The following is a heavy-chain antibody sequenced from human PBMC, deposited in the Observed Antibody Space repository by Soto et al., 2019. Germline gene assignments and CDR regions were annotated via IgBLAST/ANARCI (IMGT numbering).Heavy chain of an antibody. CDR1: GGSISNSANH. D-gene: IGHD3-10*01. J-gene: IGHJ5*02. CDR2: TYYSGAT. V-gene: IGHV4-31*03. CDR3: AKGVRGVPNWFDP. Sequence: QVQLQESGPGLVRPSQTLSLSCTVSGGSISNSANHWSWIRQHPGEGLEWIGSTYYSGATYYGPSLKGRVTMSIDASKNQFSLKLSSVTAADTAVYYCAKGVRGVPNWFDPWGQGTLVTVSS.